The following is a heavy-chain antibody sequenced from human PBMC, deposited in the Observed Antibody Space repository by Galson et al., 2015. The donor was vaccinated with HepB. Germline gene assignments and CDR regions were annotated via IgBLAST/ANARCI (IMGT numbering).Heavy chain of an antibody. CDR3: ARERYYDSSGYYGY. D-gene: IGHD3-22*01. V-gene: IGHV3-30-3*01. Sequence: SLRLSCAASGFTFSSYAMHWVRQAPGKGLEWVAVISYDGSNKYYADSVKGRFTISRDNSKNTLYLQMNSLRAEDTAVYYCARERYYDSSGYYGYWGQGTLVTVSS. CDR2: ISYDGSNK. J-gene: IGHJ4*02. CDR1: GFTFSSYA.